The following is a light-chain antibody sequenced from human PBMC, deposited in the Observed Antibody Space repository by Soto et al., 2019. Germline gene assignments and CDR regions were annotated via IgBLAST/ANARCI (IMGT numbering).Light chain of an antibody. CDR3: QHSNNSPPWT. CDR2: GAS. CDR1: QSVSSSY. Sequence: IVLTQSPGTLSLSPGERATLSCRASQSVSSSYLAWYQQKPGQAPRLLIYGASSRATGIPDRFSGSGSGTDFTLTISRLRPLHFAAYLCQHSNNSPPWTFGQGTKVEIK. V-gene: IGKV3-20*01. J-gene: IGKJ1*01.